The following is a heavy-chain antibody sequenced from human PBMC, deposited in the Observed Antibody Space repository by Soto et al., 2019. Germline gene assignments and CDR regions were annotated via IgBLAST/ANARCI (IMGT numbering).Heavy chain of an antibody. V-gene: IGHV3-21*06. J-gene: IGHJ4*02. CDR2: ISSTTNYI. Sequence: PGGSLRLSCAASGFTFTRFSMNWVRQAPGKGLEWVSSISSTTNYIYYGDSMKGRFTISRDNAKNSLYLEMNSLRAEDTAVYYCARESEDLTSNFDYWGQGTLVTVS. CDR1: GFTFTRFS. CDR3: ARESEDLTSNFDY.